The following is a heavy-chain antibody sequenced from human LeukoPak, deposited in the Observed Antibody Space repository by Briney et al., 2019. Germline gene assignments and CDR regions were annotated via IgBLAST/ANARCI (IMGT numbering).Heavy chain of an antibody. Sequence: GWSLRLSCAASGDYWISWVRQAPGKGLEWVAIIKQDGSEKYYVDSVKGRFTISRDNAKNSLYLQMNSLRDEDTAVYYCAGSSGWARYFDYWGQGTLVTVSS. V-gene: IGHV3-7*05. CDR1: GDYW. J-gene: IGHJ4*02. CDR2: IKQDGSEK. CDR3: AGSSGWARYFDY. D-gene: IGHD6-19*01.